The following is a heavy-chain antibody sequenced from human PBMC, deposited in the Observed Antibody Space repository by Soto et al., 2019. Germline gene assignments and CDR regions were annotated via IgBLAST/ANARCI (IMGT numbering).Heavy chain of an antibody. D-gene: IGHD4-4*01. J-gene: IGHJ5*02. V-gene: IGHV1-69*02. Sequence: ASVKVSCKASGGTFSSYTISWVRQAPGQGLEWMGRIIPILGIANYAQKFQGRVTITADKSTSTAYMELSSLRSEDTAVYYCASYIYSNYRGDLWFDPWGQGTLVTVSS. CDR3: ASYIYSNYRGDLWFDP. CDR2: IIPILGIA. CDR1: GGTFSSYT.